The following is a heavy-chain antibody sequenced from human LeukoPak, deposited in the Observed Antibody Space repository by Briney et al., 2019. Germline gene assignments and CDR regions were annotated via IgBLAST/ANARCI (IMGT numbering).Heavy chain of an antibody. CDR2: IYYSGST. D-gene: IGHD3-10*01. J-gene: IGHJ4*02. V-gene: IGHV4-59*08. CDR3: ARHLYGSGSSFFDY. Sequence: PSETLSLTCTVSGGSISSYYWSWIRQPPGKGLEWIGYIYYSGSTNYNPSLKSRVTISVDTSKNQFSLKLSSVTAADTAVYYCARHLYGSGSSFFDYWGQGTLVTVSS. CDR1: GGSISSYY.